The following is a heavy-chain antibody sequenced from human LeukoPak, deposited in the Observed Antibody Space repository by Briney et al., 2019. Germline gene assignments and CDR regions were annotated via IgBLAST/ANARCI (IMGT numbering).Heavy chain of an antibody. J-gene: IGHJ4*02. D-gene: IGHD2-15*01. Sequence: GASVKVSGKASGYTYTGYYMHWVRQAPGQGLEWMGWINPNSGGINYAQKFQGRVTMTRDTSISTAYMELSRLRSDDTAVYYCARDLKNIVVVVAAQPGGYWGQGTLVTVSS. CDR2: INPNSGGI. V-gene: IGHV1-2*02. CDR1: GYTYTGYY. CDR3: ARDLKNIVVVVAAQPGGY.